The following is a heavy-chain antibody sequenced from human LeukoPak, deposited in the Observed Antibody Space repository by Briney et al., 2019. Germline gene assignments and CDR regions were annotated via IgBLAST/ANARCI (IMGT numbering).Heavy chain of an antibody. J-gene: IGHJ4*02. Sequence: GGSLRLSCAASGFTFSSYSMNWVRQAPGKGLEWVSSISSSSSYIYYADSVKGRFTISRDNAKNSLYLQMNSLRAEDTAVYYCAKDQYSSGWPTFDYWGQGTLVTVSS. D-gene: IGHD6-19*01. CDR1: GFTFSSYS. V-gene: IGHV3-21*01. CDR3: AKDQYSSGWPTFDY. CDR2: ISSSSSYI.